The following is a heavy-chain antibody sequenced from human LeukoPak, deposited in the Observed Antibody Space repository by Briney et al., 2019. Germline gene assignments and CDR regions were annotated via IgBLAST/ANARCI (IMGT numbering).Heavy chain of an antibody. CDR3: ARGRPAGYSSGLGTINWFDP. Sequence: SETLSLTCAVYGGSFSGYYWSWIRQPPGKGLEWIGEINQSGSTDYNPSLKSRVTISVDTSKNQFSLKLSSVTAADTAVYYCARGRPAGYSSGLGTINWFDPWGQGTLVTVSS. CDR1: GGSFSGYY. V-gene: IGHV4-34*01. J-gene: IGHJ5*02. D-gene: IGHD6-19*01. CDR2: INQSGST.